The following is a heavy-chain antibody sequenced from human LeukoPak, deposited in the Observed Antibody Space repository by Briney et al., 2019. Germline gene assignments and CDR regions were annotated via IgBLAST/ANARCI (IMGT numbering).Heavy chain of an antibody. D-gene: IGHD3-3*01. CDR2: IKSKTDGGTT. CDR3: TTVQDFWSGYYTPSSFDY. CDR1: GFTFSNAW. J-gene: IGHJ4*02. Sequence: GGSLRLSCAASGFTFSNAWMSWVRQAPGKGLEWVGRIKSKTDGGTTDYAAPVKGRFTISRDDSKNTLYLQMNSLKTEDTAVYYCTTVQDFWSGYYTPSSFDYWGQGTLVTVSS. V-gene: IGHV3-15*01.